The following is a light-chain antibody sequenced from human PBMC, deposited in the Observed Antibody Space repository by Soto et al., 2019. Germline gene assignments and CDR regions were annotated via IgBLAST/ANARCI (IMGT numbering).Light chain of an antibody. CDR3: SSFTRSSTVV. J-gene: IGLJ2*01. V-gene: IGLV2-14*01. CDR2: EVS. CDR1: SSDVGGYNF. Sequence: QSALTQPASVSGSPGQSITISCTGTSSDVGGYNFVSWYQQHPGKAPKLMIYEVSNRPSGVSNRFSASKSGNTASLTISGLQAEDEAAYYCSSFTRSSTVVFGGGTKLTVL.